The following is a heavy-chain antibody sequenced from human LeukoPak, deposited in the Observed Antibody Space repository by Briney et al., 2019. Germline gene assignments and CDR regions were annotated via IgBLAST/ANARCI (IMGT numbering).Heavy chain of an antibody. J-gene: IGHJ4*02. CDR2: IYPGDSDT. CDR1: GYRFTSYW. Sequence: GESLKISLKGSGYRFTSYWIGWVRPMPGKGLEWMGIIYPGDSDTRYSPSFQGQVTISADKSISTAYLQWSSLKASDTAMYYCARLARDGYSGVPFDYWGQGTLVTVSS. D-gene: IGHD5-24*01. CDR3: ARLARDGYSGVPFDY. V-gene: IGHV5-51*01.